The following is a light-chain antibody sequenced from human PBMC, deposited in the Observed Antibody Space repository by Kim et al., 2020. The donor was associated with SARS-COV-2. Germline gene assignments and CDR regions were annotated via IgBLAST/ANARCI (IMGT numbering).Light chain of an antibody. CDR3: QKYNSAPWT. CDR1: QGINNY. CDR2: AAS. J-gene: IGKJ1*01. Sequence: SSVGDRVTITCRASQGINNYLAWYQQRPGKVPKLLIYAASTLQSGVPSRFSGSGFGTDFTLTISSLQPEDGATYYCQKYNSAPWTFGRGTKVDIK. V-gene: IGKV1-27*01.